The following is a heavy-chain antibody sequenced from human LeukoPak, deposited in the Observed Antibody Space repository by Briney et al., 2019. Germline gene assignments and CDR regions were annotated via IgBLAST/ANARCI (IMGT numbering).Heavy chain of an antibody. CDR1: GFSSISYG. CDR2: ISDVGRNK. CDR3: AKRPSDYGDYVTYFDY. J-gene: IGHJ4*02. D-gene: IGHD4-17*01. Sequence: GGSLRLSCAASGFSSISYGMHWVRQAPGKGLEWVGVISDVGRNKKYADSVKGRFTISRDNSKDTLYLQMNSLRDEDTAVYYCAKRPSDYGDYVTYFDYWGQGTLVTVSS. V-gene: IGHV3-30*18.